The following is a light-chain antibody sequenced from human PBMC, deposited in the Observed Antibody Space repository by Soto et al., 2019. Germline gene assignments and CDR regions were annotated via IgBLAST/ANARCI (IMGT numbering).Light chain of an antibody. CDR3: QQSYNTPRT. Sequence: DIQMTQSPSSLSASVGDRVTITCRASQSISSHLNWYQQRPGKAPQLLIFAASTLQSGVPSRFSGLGSGTDFTLTISSLQPEDFATYFCQQSYNTPRTFGQGTKVEVK. CDR2: AAS. J-gene: IGKJ1*01. CDR1: QSISSH. V-gene: IGKV1-39*01.